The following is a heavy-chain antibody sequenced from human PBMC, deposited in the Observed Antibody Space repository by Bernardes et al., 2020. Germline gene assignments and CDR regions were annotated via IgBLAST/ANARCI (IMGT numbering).Heavy chain of an antibody. Sequence: SVKVSCKASGGTFSSYAISWVRQAPGQGLEWMGGIIPIFGTANYAQKFQGRVTITADKSTSTAYMELSSLRSEDTAVYYCARDGYISLGENWFDPWGQGTLVTVSS. D-gene: IGHD3-16*01. V-gene: IGHV1-69*06. CDR3: ARDGYISLGENWFDP. J-gene: IGHJ5*02. CDR1: GGTFSSYA. CDR2: IIPIFGTA.